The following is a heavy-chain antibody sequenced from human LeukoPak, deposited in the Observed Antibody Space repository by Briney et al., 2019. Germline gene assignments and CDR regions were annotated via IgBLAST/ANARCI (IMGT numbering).Heavy chain of an antibody. CDR3: ARTEYGGYSLDY. Sequence: GGSLRLSCAASGFTFSSYSMNWVRQAPGKGLEWVSSISSSSSYIYYADSVKGRFTISRDNAKNSLYLQMSSLRAEDTAVYYCARTEYGGYSLDYWGQGTLVTVSS. D-gene: IGHD4/OR15-4a*01. CDR2: ISSSSSYI. V-gene: IGHV3-21*01. J-gene: IGHJ4*02. CDR1: GFTFSSYS.